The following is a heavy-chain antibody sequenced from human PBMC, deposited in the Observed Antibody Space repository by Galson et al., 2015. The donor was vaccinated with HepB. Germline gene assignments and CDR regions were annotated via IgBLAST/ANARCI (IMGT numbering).Heavy chain of an antibody. CDR1: GYSFSSYG. V-gene: IGHV1-18*04. Sequence: SVKVSCKASGYSFSSYGISWVRQAPGQGLEWVGWISLKNGNTNYAQRVQGRDTMTTDTSTSTAYMELRSLRSDDTAVYYCARVPRNALGYYQYGMDVWGQGTTVTVSS. CDR3: ARVPRNALGYYQYGMDV. J-gene: IGHJ6*02. CDR2: ISLKNGNT. D-gene: IGHD2-8*01.